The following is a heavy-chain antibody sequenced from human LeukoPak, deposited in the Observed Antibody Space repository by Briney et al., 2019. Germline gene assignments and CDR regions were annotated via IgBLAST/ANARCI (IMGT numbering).Heavy chain of an antibody. CDR3: ARDQYYDGSGTPFDY. J-gene: IGHJ4*02. V-gene: IGHV3-20*04. D-gene: IGHD3-22*01. CDR1: RFRFDDYG. Sequence: GGSLRLSCAASRFRFDDYGMSWVRQAPGKGLEWVSGINWNGGSTAYADSVKGRFTISRDNAKNSLYLQMNSLRAEDTALYYCARDQYYDGSGTPFDYWGQGTLVTVSS. CDR2: INWNGGST.